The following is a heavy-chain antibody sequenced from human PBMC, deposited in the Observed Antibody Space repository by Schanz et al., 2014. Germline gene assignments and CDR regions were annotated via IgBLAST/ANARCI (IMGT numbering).Heavy chain of an antibody. V-gene: IGHV3-33*08. Sequence: VQLVESGGGVVQPGKSLRLSCAASGFAFSDYGMHWVRQAPGKGLEWVAATRYDGNNKYYVDSVKGRFTISRDNSKNTLYLQVNSLRAEDTAVYYCVRDLGGDQTDYWGQGTLVTVSS. J-gene: IGHJ4*02. CDR1: GFAFSDYG. CDR3: VRDLGGDQTDY. D-gene: IGHD4-17*01. CDR2: TRYDGNNK.